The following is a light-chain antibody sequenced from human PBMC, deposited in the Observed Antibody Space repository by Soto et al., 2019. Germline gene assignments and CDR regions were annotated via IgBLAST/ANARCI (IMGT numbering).Light chain of an antibody. CDR2: GAS. Sequence: EIVMTQSPATLSVSPGERATLSCRASQSVSSNLAWYQQKPGQAPRLLIYGASTRSTGIPARFSGSGSGTDFTPTTRSLQSEDLSVYYCQPYNNWPLYTFGQGTKLEIK. CDR1: QSVSSN. CDR3: QPYNNWPLYT. J-gene: IGKJ2*01. V-gene: IGKV3-15*01.